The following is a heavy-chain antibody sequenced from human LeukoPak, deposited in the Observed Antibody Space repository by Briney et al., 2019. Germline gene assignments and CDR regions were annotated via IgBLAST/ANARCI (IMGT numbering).Heavy chain of an antibody. CDR2: MSGSGGST. V-gene: IGHV3-23*01. CDR1: GFTFSSYA. J-gene: IGHJ4*02. CDR3: AKDHWGAIRGEFDY. D-gene: IGHD3-10*01. Sequence: GGSLRLSCAASGFTFSSYAMSWVRQAPGKGLEWVSAMSGSGGSTYYPDSVKGRFTISRDNSKNTLYLQMNSLRAEDTAVYFCAKDHWGAIRGEFDYWGQGTLVTVST.